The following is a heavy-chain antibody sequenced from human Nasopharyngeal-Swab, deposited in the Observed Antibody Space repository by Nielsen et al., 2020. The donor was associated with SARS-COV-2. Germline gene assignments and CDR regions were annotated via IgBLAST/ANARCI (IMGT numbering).Heavy chain of an antibody. Sequence: SLKISCAASGFTFTTYPMHWVRQAPGKGLEWLAVISEDGTEKYFAESVKGRITISRDNSNNTLYLHMNGLRHEDTAVYFCARERPWNYLDPWGQGTLVTVSS. V-gene: IGHV3-30-3*01. CDR1: GFTFTTYP. J-gene: IGHJ5*02. CDR2: ISEDGTEK. CDR3: ARERPWNYLDP. D-gene: IGHD1-7*01.